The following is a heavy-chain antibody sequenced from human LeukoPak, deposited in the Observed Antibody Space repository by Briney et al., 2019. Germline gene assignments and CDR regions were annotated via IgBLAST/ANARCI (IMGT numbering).Heavy chain of an antibody. D-gene: IGHD4-23*01. CDR3: ARGIFYGGRNQYIWFDL. J-gene: IGHJ5*02. Sequence: PSETLSLTCTVSGGSISSYYWSWIRQPPGKGLEWIGYIYYSGSTNYNPSLKSRVTISVDTSKNQFSLKLSSVTAADTAVYYCARGIFYGGRNQYIWFDLWGQGTLVTVSS. V-gene: IGHV4-59*01. CDR2: IYYSGST. CDR1: GGSISSYY.